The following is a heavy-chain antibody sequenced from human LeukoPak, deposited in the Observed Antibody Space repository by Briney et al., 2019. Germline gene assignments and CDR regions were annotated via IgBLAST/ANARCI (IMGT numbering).Heavy chain of an antibody. CDR1: GFTFSSYE. V-gene: IGHV3-48*03. CDR3: ARDSITMVRGVSPFDY. J-gene: IGHJ4*02. CDR2: IRSSGSTI. Sequence: PGGSLRLSCAASGFTFSSYEMNWVRQAPGKGLEWVSYIRSSGSTIYYADSVKGRFTISRDNAKNSLYLQMNSLRAEDTAVYYCARDSITMVRGVSPFDYWGQGTLVTVSS. D-gene: IGHD3-10*01.